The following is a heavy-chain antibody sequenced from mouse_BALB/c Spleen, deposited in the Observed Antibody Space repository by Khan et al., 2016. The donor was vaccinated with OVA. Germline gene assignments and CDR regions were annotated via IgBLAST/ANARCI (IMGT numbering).Heavy chain of an antibody. CDR2: ISYSGNT. Sequence: EVQLQESGPGLVKPSQSLSLTCTVTGYSITSDYAWNWIRQFPGNNLEWMGYISYSGNTKYNPSLKSRTSITRDTSKNQFFLQLNSVTIEDTATDYCARIKGGDFDYWGQGTTLTVSS. V-gene: IGHV3-2*02. CDR1: GYSITSDYA. J-gene: IGHJ2*01. CDR3: ARIKGGDFDY.